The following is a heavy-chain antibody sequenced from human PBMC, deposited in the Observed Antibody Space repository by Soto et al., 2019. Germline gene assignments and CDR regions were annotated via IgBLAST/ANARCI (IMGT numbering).Heavy chain of an antibody. CDR3: ARDGGLLTASWHYDL. J-gene: IGHJ2*01. CDR1: GYSFTNYC. V-gene: IGHV1-46*01. CDR2: INPRTGST. Sequence: QVQLVQSGDDVKKPGTSVKVSCKAAGYSFTNYCMYWVRQAPGQGLEWMGMINPRTGSTRYAQKFQDRVTLTRDTSTTTVYMELSTLISDDTAVYYCARDGGLLTASWHYDLWGPGTLVTVSS. D-gene: IGHD2-15*01.